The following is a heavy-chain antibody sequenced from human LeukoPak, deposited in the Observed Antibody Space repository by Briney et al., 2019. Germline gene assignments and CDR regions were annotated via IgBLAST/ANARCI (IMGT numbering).Heavy chain of an antibody. CDR2: ISSSSSYI. D-gene: IGHD2-21*02. Sequence: GGSLRLSCAASGFTFSSYSMNWVRQAPGKGLEWVSSISSSSSYIYYAVSVKGRFTISRDNAKNSLYLQMNSLRAEDTAVYYCARDLAYCGGDCYPNAFDIWGQGTMVTVSS. CDR1: GFTFSSYS. J-gene: IGHJ3*02. V-gene: IGHV3-21*01. CDR3: ARDLAYCGGDCYPNAFDI.